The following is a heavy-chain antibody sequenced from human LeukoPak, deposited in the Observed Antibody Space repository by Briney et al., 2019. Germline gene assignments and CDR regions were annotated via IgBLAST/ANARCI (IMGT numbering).Heavy chain of an antibody. CDR2: ISGSGGST. V-gene: IGHV3-23*01. CDR1: GFTFSSYA. D-gene: IGHD4-17*01. J-gene: IGHJ4*02. CDR3: AREGAIPGSTVPRGYFDY. Sequence: GGSLRLSCAASGFTFSSYAMSWVRQAPGKGLEWVSAISGSGGSTYYADSVEGRFTISRDNSKNTLYLQMNSLRAEDTAVYYCAREGAIPGSTVPRGYFDYWGQGTLVTVSS.